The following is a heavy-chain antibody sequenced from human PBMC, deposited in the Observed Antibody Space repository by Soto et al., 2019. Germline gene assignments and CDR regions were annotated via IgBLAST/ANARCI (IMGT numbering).Heavy chain of an antibody. J-gene: IGHJ3*02. CDR3: ASYGVPGNDAFDI. V-gene: IGHV4-30-2*01. D-gene: IGHD4-17*01. CDR1: GGSISSGGYS. Sequence: QLQLQESGSGLVKPSQTLSLTCAVSGGSISSGGYSWSWIRQPPGKGLEWIGYIYHSGSTYYNPSLKSRVTRSVDMSKNQFSLNLSSVTAADTAVYYFASYGVPGNDAFDIWGQGTMVTVPS. CDR2: IYHSGST.